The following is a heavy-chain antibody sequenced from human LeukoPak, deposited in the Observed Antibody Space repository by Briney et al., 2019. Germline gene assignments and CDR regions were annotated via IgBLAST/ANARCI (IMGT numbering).Heavy chain of an antibody. D-gene: IGHD5-18*01. J-gene: IGHJ3*02. CDR1: GGSISSYY. V-gene: IGHV4-4*07. CDR3: ARAPPSNGYSYHFDI. Sequence: SETLSLTCTVSGGSISSYYWSWIRQPAGKGLEWIGRIYTSGSTNYNPSLKSRVTMSVDTSKNQFSLKLSSVTAADTAVYYCARAPPSNGYSYHFDIWGQGTMVTVSS. CDR2: IYTSGST.